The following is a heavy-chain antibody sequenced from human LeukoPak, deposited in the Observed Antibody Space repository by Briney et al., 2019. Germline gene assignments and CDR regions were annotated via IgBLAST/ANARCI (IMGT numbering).Heavy chain of an antibody. J-gene: IGHJ1*01. CDR3: ARAASIGSTVLGF. Sequence: ASVKVSCKASGYTFSNYDVNWVRQASGQGLEWMGWMNPNSDNTGCAQKFQDRITITKDTSTGTAYMELSSLTSDDTAVYYCARAASIGSTVLGFWGQGTLVTVSS. CDR1: GYTFSNYD. D-gene: IGHD4-17*01. CDR2: MNPNSDNT. V-gene: IGHV1-8*03.